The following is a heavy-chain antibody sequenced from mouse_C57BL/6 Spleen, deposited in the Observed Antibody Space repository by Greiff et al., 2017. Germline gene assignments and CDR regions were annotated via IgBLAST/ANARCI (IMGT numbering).Heavy chain of an antibody. CDR3: ARRGNDYDVGAWFAY. D-gene: IGHD2-4*01. CDR2: IYPSDSET. CDR1: GYTFTSYW. V-gene: IGHV1-61*01. J-gene: IGHJ3*01. Sequence: QVQLQQPGAELVRPGSSVKLSCKASGYTFTSYWMDWVKQRPGQGLEWIGNIYPSDSETHYNQKFKDKATLTVDKSSSTAYMQLSSLTSEDSAVYYCARRGNDYDVGAWFAYWGQGTLVTVSA.